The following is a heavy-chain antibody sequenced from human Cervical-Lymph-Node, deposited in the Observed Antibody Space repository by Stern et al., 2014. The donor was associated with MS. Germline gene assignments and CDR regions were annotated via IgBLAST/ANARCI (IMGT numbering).Heavy chain of an antibody. CDR3: ARASRTLARGVLPDY. CDR2: ISSSGITM. CDR1: GFTFSDYY. J-gene: IGHJ4*02. D-gene: IGHD3-10*01. V-gene: IGHV3-11*01. Sequence: VQLVESGGGLVKPGGSLRLSCEASGFTFSDYYMSWVRQAPGKGLEWVAHISSSGITMYYADSVRGRFTISRDNAKNSLFLQMNSLRIEDTAVYYCARASRTLARGVLPDYWGQGTLVIVSS.